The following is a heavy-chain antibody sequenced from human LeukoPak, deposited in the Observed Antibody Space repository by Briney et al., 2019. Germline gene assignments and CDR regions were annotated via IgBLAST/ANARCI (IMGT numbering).Heavy chain of an antibody. J-gene: IGHJ3*02. CDR2: ISSSSSYI. CDR3: AKGLRDGYNYGAFDI. D-gene: IGHD5-12*01. CDR1: GFTFSSYS. V-gene: IGHV3-21*04. Sequence: GGSLRLSCAASGFTFSSYSMNWVRQAPGKGLEWVSSISSSSSYIYYADSVKGRFTISRDNSKNTLFLQMNSLRAEDTAVYYCAKGLRDGYNYGAFDIWGQGTMVTVSS.